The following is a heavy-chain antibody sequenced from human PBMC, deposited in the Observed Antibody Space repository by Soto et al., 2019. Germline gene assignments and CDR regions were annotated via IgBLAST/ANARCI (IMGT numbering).Heavy chain of an antibody. CDR2: IYYSGST. CDR1: GGSISSSSYY. CDR3: ARQLSHYYDSSGYYPRHEIDY. Sequence: SETLSLTCTVSGGSISSSSYYWGWIRQPPGKGLEWIGSIYYSGSTYYNPSLKSRVTISVDTSKNQFSLKLSSVTAADTAVYYCARQLSHYYDSSGYYPRHEIDYWGQGTLVTVSS. V-gene: IGHV4-39*01. J-gene: IGHJ4*02. D-gene: IGHD3-22*01.